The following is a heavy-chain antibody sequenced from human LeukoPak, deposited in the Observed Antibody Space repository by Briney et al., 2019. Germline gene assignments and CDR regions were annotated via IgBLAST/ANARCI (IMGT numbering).Heavy chain of an antibody. D-gene: IGHD3-10*02. V-gene: IGHV4-59*01. CDR3: ASPRFGELGYFDY. J-gene: IGHJ4*02. CDR1: GVSISSYY. CDR2: IYYSGST. Sequence: KPSETLSLTCTVSGVSISSYYWSWIRQPPGKGLEWIGYIYYSGSTNYNPSLKSRVTISVDTSKNQFSLKLSSVTAADTAVYYCASPRFGELGYFDYWGQGTLVTVSS.